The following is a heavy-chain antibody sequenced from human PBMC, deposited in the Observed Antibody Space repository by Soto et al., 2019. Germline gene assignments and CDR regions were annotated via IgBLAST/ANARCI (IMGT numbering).Heavy chain of an antibody. D-gene: IGHD5-18*01. V-gene: IGHV3-21*01. J-gene: IGHJ3*02. Sequence: LRLSCAASGFTFSSYSMNWVRQAPGKGLEFVSSISSSSYIYYADSVKGRFTISRDNAKNSLYLQMNSLRAEDTAVYYCAREESLPVDTAMVRRAGAFDIWGQGTMVTVS. CDR2: ISSSSYI. CDR1: GFTFSSYS. CDR3: AREESLPVDTAMVRRAGAFDI.